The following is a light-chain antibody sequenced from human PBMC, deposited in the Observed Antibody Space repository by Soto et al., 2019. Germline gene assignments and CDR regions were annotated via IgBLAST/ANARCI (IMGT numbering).Light chain of an antibody. V-gene: IGLV2-8*01. CDR3: FSYGGSDNLGD. Sequence: QSALTQPPSASGSPGQSVTISCTGTSSDVGGYDFVSWYQQHPGKAPKLLIYEVYKRPSGVPARFSGSKSGNTASLTVSGLQAEEEADSHCFSYGGSDNLGDFGRGTKVTVL. CDR2: EVY. J-gene: IGLJ2*01. CDR1: SSDVGGYDF.